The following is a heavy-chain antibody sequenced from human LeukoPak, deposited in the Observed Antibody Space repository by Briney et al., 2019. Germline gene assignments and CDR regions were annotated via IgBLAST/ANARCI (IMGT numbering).Heavy chain of an antibody. Sequence: GGSLRLSCAASGFTFSSYWMHWVRQAPGKGLVWVSRINSDGSSTYYADSVKGRFTISRDNSKNTLYLQMNSLRAEDTAVYYCAKPYGDGYNWFDPWGQGTLVTVSS. V-gene: IGHV3-74*01. CDR1: GFTFSSYW. CDR3: AKPYGDGYNWFDP. J-gene: IGHJ5*02. CDR2: INSDGSST. D-gene: IGHD4-17*01.